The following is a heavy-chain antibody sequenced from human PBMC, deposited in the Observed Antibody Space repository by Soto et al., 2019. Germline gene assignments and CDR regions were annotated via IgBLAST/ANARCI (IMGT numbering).Heavy chain of an antibody. V-gene: IGHV3-23*01. D-gene: IGHD1-7*01. CDR2: ISGSGGST. CDR1: GFTFSSYA. Sequence: GGSLRLSCAASGFTFSSYAMSWVRQAPGKGLEWVSAISGSGGSTYYADSVKGRFTISRDNSKNTLYLQMNSLRAEDTAVYYCAKESGEPGDIKLDWFDPWGQGTLVTVSS. J-gene: IGHJ5*02. CDR3: AKESGEPGDIKLDWFDP.